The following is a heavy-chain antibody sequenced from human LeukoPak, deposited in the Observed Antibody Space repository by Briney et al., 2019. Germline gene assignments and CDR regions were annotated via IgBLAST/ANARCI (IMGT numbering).Heavy chain of an antibody. CDR3: ARDFNPAGYSSGWSTCAY. V-gene: IGHV3-7*05. J-gene: IGHJ4*02. D-gene: IGHD6-19*01. CDR2: IKQDGSEK. CDR1: GFTFSSYW. Sequence: QTGGSLRLSCAASGFTFSSYWMSWVRQAPGKGLEWVANIKQDGSEKYYVDSVKGRFTISRDNAKYLLYLQMSSLRAEDTAVYYCARDFNPAGYSSGWSTCAYWGQGTLVTVSS.